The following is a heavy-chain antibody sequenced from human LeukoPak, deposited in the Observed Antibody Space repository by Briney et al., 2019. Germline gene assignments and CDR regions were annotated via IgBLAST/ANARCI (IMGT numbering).Heavy chain of an antibody. V-gene: IGHV4-39*07. CDR1: GGSISSSSYF. CDR3: ARGVSARFDP. J-gene: IGHJ5*02. CDR2: IYYSGST. Sequence: PSETLSLTCTASGGSISSSSYFWGWIRQPPGKGLEWIGSIYYSGSTYYNPSLKSRVTISVDTSKNQFSLKLSSVTAADTAVYYCARGVSARFDPWGQGTLVTVSS.